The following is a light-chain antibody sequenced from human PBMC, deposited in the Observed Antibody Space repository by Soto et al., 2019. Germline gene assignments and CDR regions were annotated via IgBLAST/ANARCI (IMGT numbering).Light chain of an antibody. V-gene: IGKV3-20*01. Sequence: EIVLTQSPGTLSLSPGERATLSCRASQSVSSSYLAWYQQKPGQAPRLLIYGASSRATGIPDRFSGSGSGTDFTLTIRRLEPQDFAVYYCQQYGSTPPLTFGPGTKVDIK. J-gene: IGKJ3*01. CDR3: QQYGSTPPLT. CDR1: QSVSSSY. CDR2: GAS.